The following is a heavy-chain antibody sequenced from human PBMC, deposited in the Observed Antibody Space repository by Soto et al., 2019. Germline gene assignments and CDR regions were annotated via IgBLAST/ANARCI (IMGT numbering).Heavy chain of an antibody. CDR3: ARLDIVVVPAAYSYYGMDV. CDR1: GYSFTSYW. V-gene: IGHV5-10-1*01. Sequence: GESLKISCKGSGYSFTSYWISWVRQMPGKGLEWMGRIDPSDSYTNYSPSFQGHVTISADKSISTAYLQWSSLKASDTAMYYCARLDIVVVPAAYSYYGMDVWGQGTTVTVSS. J-gene: IGHJ6*02. CDR2: IDPSDSYT. D-gene: IGHD2-2*03.